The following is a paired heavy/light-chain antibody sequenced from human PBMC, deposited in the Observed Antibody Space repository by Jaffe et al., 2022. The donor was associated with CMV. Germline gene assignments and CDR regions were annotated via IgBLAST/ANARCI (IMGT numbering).Heavy chain of an antibody. V-gene: IGHV3-49*04. CDR3: SRAPRFALLASDY. Sequence: EVQLVESGGGLVQPGRSLRLSCTASRFTIEAYTMNWVRQAPGRGLEWVGFIRSNLNGGTTEYAASVEGRFTISRDDSKRIAYLQMNSLKTEDTGVYYCSRAPRFALLASDYWGQGTLVAVSS. D-gene: IGHD3-16*01. CDR2: IRSNLNGGTT. J-gene: IGHJ4*02. CDR1: RFTIEAYT.
Light chain of an antibody. CDR3: QQLSGHVS. Sequence: IQLTQSPYSLSASVGDRVTITCRASQVIGNYLAWYQQKPGKAPKLLIYGASTLQSGVPSRFSGSGSGTDFTLTISSLQPEDFATYYCQQLSGHVSFGGGTKVEIK. V-gene: IGKV1-9*01. CDR2: GAS. CDR1: QVIGNY. J-gene: IGKJ4*01.